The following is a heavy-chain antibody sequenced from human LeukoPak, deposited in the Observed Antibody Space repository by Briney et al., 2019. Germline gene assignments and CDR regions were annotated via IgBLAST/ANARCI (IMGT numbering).Heavy chain of an antibody. J-gene: IGHJ3*02. D-gene: IGHD1-26*01. Sequence: GGSLRLSCAASGFTFSSYAMHWVRQAPGKGLEWVAVISYDGSNKYYADSVKGRFTISRDNSKNTLYLQMNSLRAEDTAVYYCAGATGYSPVLDIWGQGTMVTVSS. CDR1: GFTFSSYA. CDR2: ISYDGSNK. CDR3: AGATGYSPVLDI. V-gene: IGHV3-30-3*01.